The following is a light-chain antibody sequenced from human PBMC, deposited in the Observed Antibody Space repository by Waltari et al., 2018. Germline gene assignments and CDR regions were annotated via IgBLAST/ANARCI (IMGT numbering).Light chain of an antibody. CDR1: QSLNSA. CDR2: STS. V-gene: IGKV3D-15*01. CDR3: QQYNYWPWT. J-gene: IGKJ1*01. Sequence: EIVMTQSPATLSMSPVESSTLSCRASQSLNSAFAWYQQKPGQAPRLLIYSTSTRATGTPARFSGSGSGTEFTLTISSLRSEDFAIYYCQQYNYWPWTFGQGTRVEIK.